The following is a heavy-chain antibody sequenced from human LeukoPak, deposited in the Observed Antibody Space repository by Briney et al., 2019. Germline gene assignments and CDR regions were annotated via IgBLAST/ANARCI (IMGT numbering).Heavy chain of an antibody. J-gene: IGHJ2*01. V-gene: IGHV4-59*08. Sequence: SETLSLTCTVSGGSISSYYWSWIRQPPGKGLEWIGYIYYSGSTNYNPSLKSRVTISVDTSKNQFSLKLGSVTAADTAVYYCARRPVAGRYWYFDLWGRGTLVTVSS. CDR3: ARRPVAGRYWYFDL. CDR1: GGSISSYY. CDR2: IYYSGST. D-gene: IGHD6-19*01.